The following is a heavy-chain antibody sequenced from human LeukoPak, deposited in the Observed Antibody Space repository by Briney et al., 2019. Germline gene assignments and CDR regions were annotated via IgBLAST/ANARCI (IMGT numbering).Heavy chain of an antibody. CDR3: ARGGYHSTFDY. CDR2: IYYHENT. J-gene: IGHJ4*02. CDR1: GGSISSSSYY. D-gene: IGHD6-25*01. V-gene: IGHV4-39*01. Sequence: SETLSLTCTVSGGSISSSSYYWGWIRQAPGKGLEWIGSIYYHENTYYNSSLKSRVTISVDTSKNQFSLQLNSVTPEDTAVYYCARGGYHSTFDYWGQGTLVTVSS.